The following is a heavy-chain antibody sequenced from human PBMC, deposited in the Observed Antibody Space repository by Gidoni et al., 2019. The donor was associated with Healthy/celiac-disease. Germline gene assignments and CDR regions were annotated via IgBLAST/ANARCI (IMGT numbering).Heavy chain of an antibody. D-gene: IGHD6-13*01. CDR3: ASRIAAAGYFDY. CDR1: GGSISSYY. V-gene: IGHV4-59*01. CDR2: IYYSGST. Sequence: QVQLQESGPGLVKPSETLSLTCTVSGGSISSYYWSWIRQPPGKGLEWIGYIYYSGSTNYNPSLKSRVTISVDTSKNQFSLKLSSVTAADTAVYYCASRIAAAGYFDYWGQGTLVTVSS. J-gene: IGHJ4*02.